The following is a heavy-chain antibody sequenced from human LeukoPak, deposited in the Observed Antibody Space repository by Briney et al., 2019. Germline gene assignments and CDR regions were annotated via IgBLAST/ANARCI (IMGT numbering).Heavy chain of an antibody. CDR1: GYIFNTYG. CDR2: ISTDDGDT. D-gene: IGHD3-3*01. Sequence: SVKVSCKASGYIFNTYGINWLRQAPGQGLEWMGWISTDDGDTNYAPTFPRRVTMTPDPSTTTAYMELSSLRSDDPAVYSCARSGLQTNYDFWSGSTAVDYWGQGTLVTVSS. J-gene: IGHJ4*02. CDR3: ARSGLQTNYDFWSGSTAVDY. V-gene: IGHV1-18*01.